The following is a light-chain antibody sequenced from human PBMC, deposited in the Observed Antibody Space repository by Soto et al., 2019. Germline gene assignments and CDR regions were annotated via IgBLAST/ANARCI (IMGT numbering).Light chain of an antibody. CDR2: KAS. CDR1: ESVNRW. V-gene: IGKV1-5*03. Sequence: DIQLTQFPSTLSASVGDKVTITCRASESVNRWLAWYQQKPGKAPKLLIYKASTVENGVPSRFRGSGSGTEFTLTISSLQSDDFATYYCHQYNSYSTFGGGTKV. CDR3: HQYNSYST. J-gene: IGKJ4*01.